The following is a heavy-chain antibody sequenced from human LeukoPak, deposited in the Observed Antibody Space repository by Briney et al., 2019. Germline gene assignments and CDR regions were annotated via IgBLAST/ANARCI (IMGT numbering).Heavy chain of an antibody. D-gene: IGHD3-3*01. CDR1: GYTFTSYD. V-gene: IGHV1-8*01. J-gene: IGHJ6*02. Sequence: ASVKVSCTASGYTFTSYDINWVRQATGQGLEWMGWMNPNSGNTGYAQKFQGRVTMTRNTSISTAYMELSSLRSEDTAVYYCARLYYDFWSGYFHYYYYGMDVWGQGTTVTVSS. CDR2: MNPNSGNT. CDR3: ARLYYDFWSGYFHYYYYGMDV.